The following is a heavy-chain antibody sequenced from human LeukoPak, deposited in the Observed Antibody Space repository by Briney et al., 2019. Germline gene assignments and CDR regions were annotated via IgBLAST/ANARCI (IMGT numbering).Heavy chain of an antibody. Sequence: ASVKVSCKASGYTFTGYYMHWVRQAPGQGLEWTGWINPNSGGTNYAQKFQGRVTMTRDTSIGTAYMELSRLRSDDTAVYYCARDRGYCSSTSCLYYNWFDPWGQGTLVTVSS. D-gene: IGHD2-2*01. CDR2: INPNSGGT. J-gene: IGHJ5*02. V-gene: IGHV1-2*02. CDR1: GYTFTGYY. CDR3: ARDRGYCSSTSCLYYNWFDP.